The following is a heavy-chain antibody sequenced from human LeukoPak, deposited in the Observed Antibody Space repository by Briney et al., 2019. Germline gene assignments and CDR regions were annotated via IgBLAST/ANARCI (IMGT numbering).Heavy chain of an antibody. CDR1: GFTFSSYW. J-gene: IGHJ5*02. D-gene: IGHD3-22*01. CDR2: IKQDGSEK. Sequence: PGGSLGLSCAASGFTFSSYWMSWVRQAPGKGLEWVANIKQDGSEKYYVDSVKGRFTISRDNAKNSLYLQMNSLRAEDTAVYYCARDRNYYDTPAFDPWGQGTLVTVSS. V-gene: IGHV3-7*01. CDR3: ARDRNYYDTPAFDP.